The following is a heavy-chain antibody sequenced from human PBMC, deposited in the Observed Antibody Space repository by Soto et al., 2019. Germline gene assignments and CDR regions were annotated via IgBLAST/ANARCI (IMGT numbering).Heavy chain of an antibody. J-gene: IGHJ4*02. CDR3: AKDLKRDVLDY. CDR2: ISYDGSNK. V-gene: IGHV3-30*18. CDR1: GFTFSSYG. Sequence: GGSLRLSCAASGFTFSSYGMHWVRQAPGKGLEWVAVISYDGSNKYYADSVKGRFTISRDNSKNTLYLQMNSLRAEDTAVYYYAKDLKRDVLDYWGQGTLVTVSS.